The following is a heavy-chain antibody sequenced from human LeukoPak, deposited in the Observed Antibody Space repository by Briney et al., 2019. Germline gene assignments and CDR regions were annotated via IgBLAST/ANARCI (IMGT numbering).Heavy chain of an antibody. D-gene: IGHD5-18*01. CDR1: GFTFSSYG. CDR2: ISYDGSNK. CDR3: AKDATTAPFDY. V-gene: IGHV3-30*18. J-gene: IGHJ4*02. Sequence: GGSLRLSCAASGFTFSSYGMHWVRQAPGKGLEWVAVISYDGSNKYYADSVKGRFTISRDNSKNTLYLLMNSLRAEDTAVYYCAKDATTAPFDYWGQGTLVTVSS.